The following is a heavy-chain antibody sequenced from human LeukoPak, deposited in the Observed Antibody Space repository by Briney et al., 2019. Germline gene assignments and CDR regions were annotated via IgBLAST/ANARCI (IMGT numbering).Heavy chain of an antibody. Sequence: ASETLSLTCTVSGGSVSSANYYWSWIRQPPGKGLEWIGYIYHSGSTNYNPSLKSRVTISVDTSKNQLSLKLSSVTAADTAVYYCARDGDYWGQGTLVTVSS. CDR2: IYHSGST. J-gene: IGHJ4*02. V-gene: IGHV4-61*01. CDR3: ARDGDY. CDR1: GGSVSSANYY.